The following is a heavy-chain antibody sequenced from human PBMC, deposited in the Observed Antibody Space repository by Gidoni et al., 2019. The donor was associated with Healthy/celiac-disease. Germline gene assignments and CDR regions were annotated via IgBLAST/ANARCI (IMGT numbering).Heavy chain of an antibody. CDR3: ARGPPSQYCSSTSCYYYYGMDV. D-gene: IGHD2-2*01. Sequence: QVQLVQSGAEVKKPGASVTVSCKASGYTFTSYYLNWVRQAPGQGLEWMGIINPSGGSTSYAQKFQGRVTMTRDTSTSTVYMELSSLRSEDTAVYYCARGPPSQYCSSTSCYYYYGMDVWGQGTTVTVSS. V-gene: IGHV1-46*01. CDR1: GYTFTSYY. J-gene: IGHJ6*02. CDR2: INPSGGST.